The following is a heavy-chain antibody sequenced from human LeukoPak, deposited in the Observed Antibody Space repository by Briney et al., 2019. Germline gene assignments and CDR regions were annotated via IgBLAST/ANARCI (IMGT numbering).Heavy chain of an antibody. Sequence: GGSLRLSCAASGFTFSDYYMSWIRQAPGKGLEWVSAISGSGGSTYYADSVKGRFTISRDNSKNTLYLQMNSLRAEDTAVYYCAKSMIVVVITPSFDYWGQGTLVTVSS. D-gene: IGHD3-22*01. J-gene: IGHJ4*02. CDR2: ISGSGGST. CDR1: GFTFSDYY. CDR3: AKSMIVVVITPSFDY. V-gene: IGHV3-23*01.